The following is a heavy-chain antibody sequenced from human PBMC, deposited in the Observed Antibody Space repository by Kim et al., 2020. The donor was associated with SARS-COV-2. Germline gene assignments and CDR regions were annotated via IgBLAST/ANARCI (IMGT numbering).Heavy chain of an antibody. Sequence: GGSLRLSCAASGFTFSSYSMNWVRQAPGKGLEWVSSISSSSSYIYYADSVKGRFTISRDNAKNSLYLQMNSLRAEDTAVYYCASLSRWSGYDIYYFDYWGQGTLVTVSS. CDR3: ASLSRWSGYDIYYFDY. V-gene: IGHV3-21*01. D-gene: IGHD5-12*01. J-gene: IGHJ4*02. CDR2: ISSSSSYI. CDR1: GFTFSSYS.